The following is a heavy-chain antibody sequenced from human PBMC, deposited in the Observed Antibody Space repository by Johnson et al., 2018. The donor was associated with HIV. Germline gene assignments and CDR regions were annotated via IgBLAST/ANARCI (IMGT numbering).Heavy chain of an antibody. V-gene: IGHV3-30*04. D-gene: IGHD2-15*01. CDR2: ISYDGSNK. CDR3: ARGGDCSGGRCYLHDAFDI. Sequence: VQLVESGGGVVQPGRSLRLSCAASGFTFSSYAMHWVRQAPGKGLAWVAVISYDGSNKYYADSVKGRFTISRDNSKNTLSLQLNSLRPEDTAVYYCARGGDCSGGRCYLHDAFDIWGQGTMVTVSS. CDR1: GFTFSSYA. J-gene: IGHJ3*02.